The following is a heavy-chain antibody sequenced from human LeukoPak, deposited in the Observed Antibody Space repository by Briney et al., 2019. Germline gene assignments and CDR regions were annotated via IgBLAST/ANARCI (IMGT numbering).Heavy chain of an antibody. V-gene: IGHV3-7*03. D-gene: IGHD6-6*01. J-gene: IGHJ4*02. CDR1: GFTFSSYW. CDR2: IKQDGSEK. CDR3: AREAVGWDNSSSGNFFDY. Sequence: GGSLRLSCAASGFTFSSYWMSWVRQAPGKGLEWVANIKQDGSEKYYVDSVKGRFTISRDNAKNSLYLQMNSLRAEDTAVYYCAREAVGWDNSSSGNFFDYWGQGTLVTVSS.